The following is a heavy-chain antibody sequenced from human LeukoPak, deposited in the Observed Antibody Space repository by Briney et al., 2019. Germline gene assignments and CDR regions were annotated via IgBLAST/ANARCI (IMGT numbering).Heavy chain of an antibody. V-gene: IGHV1-2*02. J-gene: IGHJ6*03. CDR1: GYTFTGYY. Sequence: RASVKVSCKASGYTFTGYYMHWVRQAPGQGLEWMGWINPNSGGTNYAQKFQGRVTMTRDTSISTAYMELRSLRSDDTAVYYCARGHSSSSADTITVDYYYYYMDVWGKGTTVTVSS. D-gene: IGHD6-6*01. CDR2: INPNSGGT. CDR3: ARGHSSSSADTITVDYYYYYMDV.